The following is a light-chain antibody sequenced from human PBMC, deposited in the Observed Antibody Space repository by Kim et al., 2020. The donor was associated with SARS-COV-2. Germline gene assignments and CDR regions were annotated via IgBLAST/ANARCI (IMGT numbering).Light chain of an antibody. CDR2: GKN. CDR1: SLRSYY. Sequence: SSELTQDPAVSVALGQTVRITCQGDSLRSYYASWYQQKPGQAPVLVIYGKNNRPSGIPDRFSGSSSGNTASLTITGAQAEDEADYYCTSRDSSGNRVVFG. V-gene: IGLV3-19*01. J-gene: IGLJ2*01. CDR3: TSRDSSGNRVV.